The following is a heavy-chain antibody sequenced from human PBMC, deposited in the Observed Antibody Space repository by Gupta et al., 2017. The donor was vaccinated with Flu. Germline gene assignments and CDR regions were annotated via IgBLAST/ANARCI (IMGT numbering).Heavy chain of an antibody. CDR3: AKDLEASFKYFSYMDV. D-gene: IGHD6-6*01. CDR1: GVRFSSHG. V-gene: IGHV3-30*18. Sequence: VQPVGSGGGVVPPGGSLTLPCAASGVRFSSHGMPFVRQAPGKGLQWVAVRSDDGRNKYHADSVKGRFTISRDNVENTLYLQMNSLRPEDTAVYYCAKDLEASFKYFSYMDVWGKGTTVTVSS. CDR2: RSDDGRNK. J-gene: IGHJ6*03.